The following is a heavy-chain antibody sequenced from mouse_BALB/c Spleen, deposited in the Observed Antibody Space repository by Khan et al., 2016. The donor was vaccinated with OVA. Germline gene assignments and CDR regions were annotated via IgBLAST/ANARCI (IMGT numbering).Heavy chain of an antibody. J-gene: IGHJ3*01. Sequence: EVQLQESGPGLVKPSQSLSLTCTVTGYSITSDYTWNWIRQFPGNKLEWMGFISYSGNTRYNPSLKSRISITRDTSKNQFFLQLNSVTSEDTAKYSCTRKDYYDYDPFPYGGQGTLVTVAA. CDR1: GYSITSDYT. CDR2: ISYSGNT. V-gene: IGHV3-2*02. CDR3: TRKDYYDYDPFPY. D-gene: IGHD2-4*01.